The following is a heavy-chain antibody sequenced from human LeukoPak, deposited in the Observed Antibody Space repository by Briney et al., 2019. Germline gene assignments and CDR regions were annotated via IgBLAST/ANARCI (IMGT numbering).Heavy chain of an antibody. J-gene: IGHJ4*02. CDR1: GYTFTSYG. CDR3: ARVSPGLRYFDWSPPDFDY. CDR2: ISAYNGNT. D-gene: IGHD3-9*01. Sequence: GASVKVSCKASGYTFTSYGISWVRQAPGQGLEWMGWISAYNGNTNYAQKLQGRVTMTTDTSTSTAYMELRSLRSDDTAVYYCARVSPGLRYFDWSPPDFDYWGQGTLVTVSS. V-gene: IGHV1-18*01.